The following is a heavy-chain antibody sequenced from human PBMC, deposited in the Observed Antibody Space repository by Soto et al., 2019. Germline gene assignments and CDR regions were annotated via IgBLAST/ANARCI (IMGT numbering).Heavy chain of an antibody. CDR1: GATMRRSSYS. CDR2: MSYGGGS. D-gene: IGHD3-10*01. Sequence: SENLPHTNCVSGATMRRSSYSGCWIRQPTGKGLEWIGSMSYGGGSYYNPSLKSRVTISADTSMNQISLKMSSVTAAETAWYYCARHLIERVRGDLYHYDGMAVLGIGSPVT. J-gene: IGHJ6*04. CDR3: ARHLIERVRGDLYHYDGMAV. V-gene: IGHV4-39*01.